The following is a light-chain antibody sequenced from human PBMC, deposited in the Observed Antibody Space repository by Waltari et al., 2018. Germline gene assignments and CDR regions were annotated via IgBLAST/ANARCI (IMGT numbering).Light chain of an antibody. CDR2: RLS. CDR3: QQYNSRPWT. V-gene: IGKV1-5*03. CDR1: QSISRW. Sequence: DIQMTQSPYTLSAPVGDKVTITCRASQSISRWVAWYQQKPGKAPKLLIYRLSSLESGVPSRFSGTGSGTEFTLTISSLQPDDFATYYCQQYNSRPWTFGQGTKVEIK. J-gene: IGKJ1*01.